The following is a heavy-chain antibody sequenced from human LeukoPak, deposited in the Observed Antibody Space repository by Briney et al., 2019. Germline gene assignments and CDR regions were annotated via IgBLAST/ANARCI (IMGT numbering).Heavy chain of an antibody. CDR2: ISAYNGNT. CDR1: CYTFTRYG. Sequence: ASVKVSCQASCYTFTRYGISWVRQAPGQGLEWMGWISAYNGNTNYAQKLQGRVTMTTDTSTSTAYMELRSLRSDDTAVYYCARDPVTGNFDYWGQGTLVTVSS. V-gene: IGHV1-18*01. J-gene: IGHJ4*02. CDR3: ARDPVTGNFDY. D-gene: IGHD7-27*01.